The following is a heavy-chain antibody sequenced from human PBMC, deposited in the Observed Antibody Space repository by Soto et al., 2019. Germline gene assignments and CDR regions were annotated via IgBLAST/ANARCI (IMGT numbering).Heavy chain of an antibody. J-gene: IGHJ4*02. V-gene: IGHV3-23*01. CDR3: AKVLTSSSWYVMGY. CDR1: GFTFSSYA. CDR2: ISGSGGGT. Sequence: EVQLLESGGGLVQPGKSLSLSCAASGFTFSSYAMSWVRQAPGKGLEWVSTISGSGGGTYYADSVKGRFTISRDNSKNTLYLQMNSLRAEDTAIYYCAKVLTSSSWYVMGYWGQGTLFTVSS. D-gene: IGHD6-13*01.